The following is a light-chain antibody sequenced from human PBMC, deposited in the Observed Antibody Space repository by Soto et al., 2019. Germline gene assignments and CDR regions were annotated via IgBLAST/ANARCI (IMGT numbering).Light chain of an antibody. CDR2: EVS. Sequence: QSALTQPASVSGSPGQSITISCTGTSSDVGSYNLVSWYQHHPGKAPKVMIYEVSKRPSGVSNRFSGSKSGNTASLTISGLQSEDEADYYCCSYAGTTTFGVVFGGGTKLTVL. J-gene: IGLJ2*01. V-gene: IGLV2-23*02. CDR3: CSYAGTTTFGVV. CDR1: SSDVGSYNL.